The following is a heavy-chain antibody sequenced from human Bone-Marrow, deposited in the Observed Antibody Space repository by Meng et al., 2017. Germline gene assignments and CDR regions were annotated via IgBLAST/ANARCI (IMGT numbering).Heavy chain of an antibody. CDR1: DFTFSGSD. D-gene: IGHD4-17*01. V-gene: IGHV3-73*01. CDR2: IRSKSDTYAT. J-gene: IGHJ3*02. CDR3: VRYGDYSDTAFDI. Sequence: GESLKISCTASDFTFSGSDVHWVRQASGKGLEWVGRIRSKSDTYATAYAASVKGRFTISRDDSKNTAYLQMNSLETEDTAVYYCVRYGDYSDTAFDIWGQGTMVTVSS.